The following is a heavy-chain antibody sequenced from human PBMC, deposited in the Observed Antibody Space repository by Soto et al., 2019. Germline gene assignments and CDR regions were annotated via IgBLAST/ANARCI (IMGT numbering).Heavy chain of an antibody. D-gene: IGHD3-3*01. Sequence: PSETLSLTCAVYGGSFSGYDWSRIRQPPGKGLEWIGEINHSGSTNYNPSLKSRVTISVDTSKNQFSLKLSSVTAADTAVYYCAVMDSIFGVVNWGQGTLVTFSS. CDR1: GGSFSGYD. CDR3: AVMDSIFGVVN. V-gene: IGHV4-34*01. CDR2: INHSGST. J-gene: IGHJ4*01.